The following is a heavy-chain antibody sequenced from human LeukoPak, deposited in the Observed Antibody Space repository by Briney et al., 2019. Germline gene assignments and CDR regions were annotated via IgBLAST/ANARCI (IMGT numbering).Heavy chain of an antibody. CDR1: GFTFSSHG. V-gene: IGHV3-33*01. J-gene: IGHJ5*02. CDR2: VWYDGTNK. Sequence: GGSLRLSCAASGFTFSSHGMHWVRQPPGKGLEWVAVVWYDGTNKYYVDSVKGRFTISRDNAKNSLYLQMNSLRAEDTAMYYCGRGRDGYVFSWGQGILVTVST. CDR3: GRGRDGYVFS. D-gene: IGHD5-24*01.